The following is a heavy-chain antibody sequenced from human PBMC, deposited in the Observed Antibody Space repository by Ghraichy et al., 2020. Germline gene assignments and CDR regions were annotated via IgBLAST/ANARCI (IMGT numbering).Heavy chain of an antibody. J-gene: IGHJ4*02. CDR3: AYFGSYLGDDY. CDR2: INHSGST. D-gene: IGHD1-26*01. CDR1: GGSFSGYY. Sequence: SETLSLTCAVYGGSFSGYYWSWIRQPPGKGLEWIGEINHSGSTNYNPSLKSRVTISVDTSKNQFSLKLSSVTAADTAVYYCAYFGSYLGDDYWGQGTLVTVSS. V-gene: IGHV4-34*01.